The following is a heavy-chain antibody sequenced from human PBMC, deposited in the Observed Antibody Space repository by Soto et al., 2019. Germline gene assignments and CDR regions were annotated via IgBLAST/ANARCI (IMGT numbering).Heavy chain of an antibody. V-gene: IGHV3-33*03. Sequence: QVQLVESGGGVVQPGRSLRLSCAASGLTFSNYGMHWVRQAPGKGLEWVAAIWYDGTNEYYGDSVKGRFTISRDNSKNTLYLQMNSLRAEDTAVYYCAFAHGYSGYHPPDYWGQGTLVTVSS. CDR1: GLTFSNYG. CDR3: AFAHGYSGYHPPDY. J-gene: IGHJ4*02. CDR2: IWYDGTNE. D-gene: IGHD5-12*01.